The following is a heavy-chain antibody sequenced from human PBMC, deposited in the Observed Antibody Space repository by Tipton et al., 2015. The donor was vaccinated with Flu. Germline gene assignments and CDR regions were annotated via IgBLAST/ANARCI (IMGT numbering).Heavy chain of an antibody. J-gene: IGHJ5*02. CDR3: AREDFDSREYYPNWFDP. V-gene: IGHV4-59*01. CDR2: IYYSGST. CDR1: GGSISYYY. Sequence: LRLSCTVSGGSISYYYWSWIRQPPGKGLEWVGYIYYSGSTNYNPSLESRVTISVDTSKNQFSLKLTSVTAADTAVYFCAREDFDSREYYPNWFDPWGQGTLVTVSP. D-gene: IGHD3-22*01.